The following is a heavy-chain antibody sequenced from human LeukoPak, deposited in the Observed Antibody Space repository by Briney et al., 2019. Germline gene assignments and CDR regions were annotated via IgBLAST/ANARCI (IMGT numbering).Heavy chain of an antibody. V-gene: IGHV3-21*04. D-gene: IGHD3-22*01. Sequence: GGSLRLSCAAAGFTFSASTMNWVRQAPGKGLEWISSINSNSDYIYYADSVRGRFTISRDNAKNSLYLQMNSLRAEDTAVYYCAKDGPRITMIVVVIRPHDAFDIWGQGTMVTVSS. CDR2: INSNSDYI. CDR3: AKDGPRITMIVVVIRPHDAFDI. J-gene: IGHJ3*02. CDR1: GFTFSAST.